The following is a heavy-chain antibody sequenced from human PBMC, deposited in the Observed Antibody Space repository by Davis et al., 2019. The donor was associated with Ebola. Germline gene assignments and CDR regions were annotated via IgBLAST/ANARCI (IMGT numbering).Heavy chain of an antibody. CDR3: AREYSSSPGWFDP. D-gene: IGHD6-6*01. V-gene: IGHV1-2*02. CDR2: INPNSGGT. J-gene: IGHJ5*02. Sequence: ASVKVSCKASGYTFTGYYMHWVRQAPGQGLEWMGWINPNSGGTNYAQKLQGRVTMTTDTSTSTVYMELSSLRSEDTAVYYCAREYSSSPGWFDPWGQGTLVTVSS. CDR1: GYTFTGYY.